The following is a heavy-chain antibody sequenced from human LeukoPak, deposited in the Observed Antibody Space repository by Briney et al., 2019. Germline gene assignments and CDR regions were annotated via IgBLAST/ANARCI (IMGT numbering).Heavy chain of an antibody. CDR3: ARPDRGSAFDI. CDR2: IDPSDSYT. Sequence: GESLKISCKGSGDSFTSYWITWVRQMPGKGLEWMGRIDPSDSYTNYSPSFQGHVTISADKSISTAYLQWSSLKASDTAMYYCARPDRGSAFDIWGQGTMVTVSS. J-gene: IGHJ3*02. CDR1: GDSFTSYW. D-gene: IGHD2-15*01. V-gene: IGHV5-10-1*01.